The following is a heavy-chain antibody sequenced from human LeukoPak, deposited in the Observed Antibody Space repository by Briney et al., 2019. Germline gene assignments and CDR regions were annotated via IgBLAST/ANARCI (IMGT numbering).Heavy chain of an antibody. CDR1: GYSFTSYW. D-gene: IGHD6-13*01. J-gene: IGHJ4*02. CDR3: AREDLSSSWYVNY. CDR2: IDPSDSYT. Sequence: GESLKISCKGSGYSFTSYWISWVRQLPGKGLEWMGRIDPSDSYTNYSPSFQGHVTISADKSISTAYLQWSSLKASDTAMYYCAREDLSSSWYVNYWGQGTLVTVSS. V-gene: IGHV5-10-1*01.